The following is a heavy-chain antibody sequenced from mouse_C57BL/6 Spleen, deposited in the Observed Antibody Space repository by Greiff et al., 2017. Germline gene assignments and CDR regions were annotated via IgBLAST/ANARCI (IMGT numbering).Heavy chain of an antibody. CDR2: ISYDGSN. CDR3: ARERISITTVVAEGYFDV. CDR1: GYSITSGYY. D-gene: IGHD1-1*01. Sequence: EVKLMESGPGLVKPSQSLSLTCSVTGYSITSGYYWNWIRQFPGNKLEWMGYISYDGSNNYNPSLKNRISITRDTSKNQFFLKLNSVTTEDTATYYCARERISITTVVAEGYFDVWGTGTTVTVSS. V-gene: IGHV3-6*01. J-gene: IGHJ1*03.